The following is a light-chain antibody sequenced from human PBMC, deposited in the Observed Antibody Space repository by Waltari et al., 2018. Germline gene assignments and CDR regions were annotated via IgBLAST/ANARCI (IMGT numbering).Light chain of an antibody. V-gene: IGKV4-1*01. CDR2: WAS. CDR1: QTILSPYNNKNA. CDR3: QQYYSPPLT. Sequence: DIVMTQSPDSLAVSLGERATIHGTASQTILSPYNNKNALAWYQQKPGQPPKLLISWASTRTSGVPDRFSGRGSETDFTLTISRLQADDVAVYYCQQYYSPPLTFGGGTKVEIK. J-gene: IGKJ4*01.